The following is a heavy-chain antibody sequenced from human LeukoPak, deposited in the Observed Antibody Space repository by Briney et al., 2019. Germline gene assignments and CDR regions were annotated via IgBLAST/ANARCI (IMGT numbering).Heavy chain of an antibody. V-gene: IGHV3-30*18. D-gene: IGHD4-17*01. Sequence: GGSLRLSCAASGFPFTSYGMHWVRQAPGTGLEGVAVIPYDGHNEDYADSVKGRFTISRDNSKNTLYLQMNSLRAEDTAVYYCAKGGFTVTTRFDPWGQGTLVTVSS. CDR2: IPYDGHNE. J-gene: IGHJ5*02. CDR3: AKGGFTVTTRFDP. CDR1: GFPFTSYG.